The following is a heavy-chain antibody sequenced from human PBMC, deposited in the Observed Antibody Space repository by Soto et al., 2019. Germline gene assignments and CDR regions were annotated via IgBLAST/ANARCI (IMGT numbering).Heavy chain of an antibody. J-gene: IGHJ6*03. CDR1: GYTFTGYY. V-gene: IGHV1-2*04. D-gene: IGHD4-17*01. Sequence: ASVKVSCKASGYTFTGYYMHCVRQAPGQGLEWMGWINPNSGGTNYAQKFQGWVTMTRDTSISTAYMELSKLRSDDTAVYYCARGDTVTTLYYYYYMDVWGKGTTVTVSS. CDR2: INPNSGGT. CDR3: ARGDTVTTLYYYYYMDV.